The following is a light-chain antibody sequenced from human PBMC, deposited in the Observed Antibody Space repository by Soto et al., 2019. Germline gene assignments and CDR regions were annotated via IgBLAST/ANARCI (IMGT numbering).Light chain of an antibody. CDR1: QSISTN. CDR3: QQYNTRPPEYT. CDR2: AAS. V-gene: IGKV3-15*01. J-gene: IGKJ2*01. Sequence: EIVMTQSPGTLSVSPGEKATLSCRASQSISTNVAWYQQKPGQAPRLLIYAASTRATAIPTRISGSGSGTDFTLTISSLQYEAFAGYYYQQYNTRPPEYTFGQGTKLEIK.